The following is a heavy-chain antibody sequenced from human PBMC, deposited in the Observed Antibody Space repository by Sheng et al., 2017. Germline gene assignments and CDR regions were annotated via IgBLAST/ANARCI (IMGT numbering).Heavy chain of an antibody. V-gene: IGHV4-34*01. Sequence: QVQLQQWGAGLLKPSETLYLTCAVYGGSFSGYYWSWIRQPPGKGLEWIGEINHSGSTNYNQSLKSRVTISVDTSKNQFSLKLSSVTAADTAVYYCASLAAYSSSDFDYWGQGTLVTVSS. J-gene: IGHJ4*02. CDR2: INHSGST. CDR3: ASLAAYSSSDFDY. CDR1: GGSFSGYY. D-gene: IGHD6-6*01.